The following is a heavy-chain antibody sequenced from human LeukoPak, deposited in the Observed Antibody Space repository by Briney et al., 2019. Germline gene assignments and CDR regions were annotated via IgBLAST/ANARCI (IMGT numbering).Heavy chain of an antibody. V-gene: IGHV3-21*01. CDR1: GFTFSSYA. Sequence: GGSLRLSCAASGFTFSSYAMSWVRQAPGKGLEWVSSISSSSRDINYADSVKGRFTISRDNAWNSLYLQMNSLRAEDTAVYYCARDSDSSGHYYMDYFDYWGQGALVTVSS. J-gene: IGHJ4*02. D-gene: IGHD3-22*01. CDR2: ISSSSRDI. CDR3: ARDSDSSGHYYMDYFDY.